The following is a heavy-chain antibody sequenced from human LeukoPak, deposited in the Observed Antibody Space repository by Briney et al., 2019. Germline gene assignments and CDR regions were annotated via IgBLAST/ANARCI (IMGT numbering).Heavy chain of an antibody. V-gene: IGHV4-39*07. Sequence: SETLSLTCTVSGNSVSSSSYYWAWIRQPRGKGLEWIERIYRSGRTNYNPSLKSRVTISVDTSKNQFSLKLGSVTAADTAVYYCARDGRRGARSLQRYWYFDLWGRGTLVTVSS. CDR1: GNSVSSSSYY. D-gene: IGHD1-26*01. CDR2: IYRSGRT. CDR3: ARDGRRGARSLQRYWYFDL. J-gene: IGHJ2*01.